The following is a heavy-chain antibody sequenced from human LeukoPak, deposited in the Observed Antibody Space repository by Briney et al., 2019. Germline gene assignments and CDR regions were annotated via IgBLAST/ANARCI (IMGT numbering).Heavy chain of an antibody. CDR3: VRDSGYSSSWYLIDDDFDI. J-gene: IGHJ3*02. V-gene: IGHV4-59*02. Sequence: SETLSLTCAVSGGSVSGYYWSWVRQFPGRRLEWIGYIHYSVRTNYNPSLKSRITLSLETSSNQISLELKSVTSADTALYYCVRDSGYSSSWYLIDDDFDIWGQGTMVIVSA. CDR2: IHYSVRT. D-gene: IGHD6-13*01. CDR1: GGSVSGYY.